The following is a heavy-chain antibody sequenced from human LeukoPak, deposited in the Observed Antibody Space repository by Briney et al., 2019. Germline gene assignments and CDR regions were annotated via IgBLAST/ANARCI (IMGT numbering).Heavy chain of an antibody. Sequence: SETLSLTCTVSGGSISSSSYYWGWIRQPPGKGLEWIGSIYYSGSTYYNPSLKSRVTISVDTSKNQFSLKLSSVTAADTAVYYCARALGYEDAFDIWGQGTMVTVSS. CDR1: GGSISSSSYY. CDR3: ARALGYEDAFDI. V-gene: IGHV4-39*01. CDR2: IYYSGST. J-gene: IGHJ3*02. D-gene: IGHD3-3*01.